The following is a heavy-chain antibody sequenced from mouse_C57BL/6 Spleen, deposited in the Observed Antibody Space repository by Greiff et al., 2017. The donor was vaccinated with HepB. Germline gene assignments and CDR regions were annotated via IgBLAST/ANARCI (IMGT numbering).Heavy chain of an antibody. J-gene: IGHJ2*01. V-gene: IGHV5-4*01. CDR2: ISDGGSYT. D-gene: IGHD2-4*01. CDR1: GFTFSSYA. CDR3: ARDNYDGRYYFDY. Sequence: DVKLVESGGGLVKPGGSLKLSCAASGFTFSSYAMSWVRQTPEKRLEWVATISDGGSYTYYPDNVKGRFTISRDNAKNNLYLQMSHLKSEDTAMYYCARDNYDGRYYFDYWGQGTTLTVSS.